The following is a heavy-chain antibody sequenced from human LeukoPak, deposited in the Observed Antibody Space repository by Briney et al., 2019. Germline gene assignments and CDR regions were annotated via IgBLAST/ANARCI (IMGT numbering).Heavy chain of an antibody. Sequence: SETLSLTCAVYGGSFSGYYWSWIRQPPGKGLEWIGEINHSGSTNYNPSLKSRVTISVDTSKNQFSLKLSSVTAADTAVYYCARGRRMLHYYGSGSYKTNFDYWGQGTLVAVSS. J-gene: IGHJ4*02. D-gene: IGHD3-10*01. CDR1: GGSFSGYY. CDR2: INHSGST. CDR3: ARGRRMLHYYGSGSYKTNFDY. V-gene: IGHV4-34*01.